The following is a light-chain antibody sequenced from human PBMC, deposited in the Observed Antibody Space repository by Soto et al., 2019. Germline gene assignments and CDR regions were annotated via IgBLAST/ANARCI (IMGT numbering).Light chain of an antibody. CDR2: GAS. J-gene: IGKJ3*01. V-gene: IGKV3D-20*02. CDR3: QQRSNWPPWT. CDR1: QSVSSRF. Sequence: EIVLTQSPGTLSLSPGERATLSCRASQSVSSRFLAWYQQKPGQAPRLLMYGASSRATGIPDRFSGTGSGTDFTLTISRLEPEDFAVYYCQQRSNWPPWTFGPGTKV.